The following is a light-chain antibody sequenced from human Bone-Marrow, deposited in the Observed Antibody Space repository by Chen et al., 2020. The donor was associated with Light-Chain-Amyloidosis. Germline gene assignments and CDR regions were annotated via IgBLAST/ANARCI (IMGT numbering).Light chain of an antibody. J-gene: IGLJ1*01. CDR1: TSNVGSNS. CDR2: SKT. CDR3: AAWDDSVNGYV. V-gene: IGLV1-44*01. Sequence: QSVLTQSPSASGPPGQRVTMSCSGSTSNVGSNSVNWYQQVPGTAPKLLIDSKTQRPSGVPDRFSGSKSGTSASLAISGLQSEDEAVYYCAAWDDSVNGYVFGAGTKVTVL.